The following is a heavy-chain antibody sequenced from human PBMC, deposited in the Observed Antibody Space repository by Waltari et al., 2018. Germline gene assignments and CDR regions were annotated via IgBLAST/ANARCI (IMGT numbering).Heavy chain of an antibody. CDR3: AKDMEMATPTNFDY. CDR1: GFTFDDYA. CDR2: IRYDGSNK. V-gene: IGHV3-30*02. J-gene: IGHJ4*02. Sequence: VQLVESGGGLVQPGRSLRLSCAASGFTFDDYAMHWVRQAPGKGLEWVAFIRYDGSNKYYADSVKGRFTISRDNSKNTLYLQMNSLRAEDTAVYYCAKDMEMATPTNFDYWGQGTLVTVSS. D-gene: IGHD5-12*01.